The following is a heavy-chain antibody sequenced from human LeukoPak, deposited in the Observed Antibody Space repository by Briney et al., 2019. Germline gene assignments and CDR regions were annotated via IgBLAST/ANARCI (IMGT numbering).Heavy chain of an antibody. CDR1: GYTFTGYY. CDR3: ARDLGGGRDGYNRDY. J-gene: IGHJ4*02. V-gene: IGHV1-2*02. D-gene: IGHD5-24*01. CDR2: INPNSGGT. Sequence: ASVKVSCKASGYTFTGYYMHWVRQAPGQGLEWMGWINPNSGGTNYVQKFQGRVTMTRDTSISTAYMELSRLRSDDTAVYYCARDLGGGRDGYNRDYWGQGTLVTVSS.